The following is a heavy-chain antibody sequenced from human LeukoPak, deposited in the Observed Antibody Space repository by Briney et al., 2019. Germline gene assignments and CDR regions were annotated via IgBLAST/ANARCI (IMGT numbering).Heavy chain of an antibody. CDR1: EYTFTGYY. V-gene: IGHV1-18*04. J-gene: IGHJ4*02. CDR3: ARSTAMASYYYDSSGYYENDY. CDR2: ISAYNGNT. Sequence: ASVKVSCKASEYTFTGYYMHWVRQAPGQGLEWMGWISAYNGNTNYAQKLQGRVTMTTDTSTSTAYMELRSLRSDDTAVYYCARSTAMASYYYDSSGYYENDYWGQGTLVTVSS. D-gene: IGHD3-22*01.